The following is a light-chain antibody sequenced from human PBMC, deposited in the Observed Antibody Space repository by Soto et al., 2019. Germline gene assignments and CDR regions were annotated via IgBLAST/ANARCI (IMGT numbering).Light chain of an antibody. V-gene: IGKV1-39*01. CDR3: QQTHSTPQS. J-gene: IGKJ4*01. CDR2: GAS. CDR1: QSIITY. Sequence: DLQMTQSPSSLSASVGDRVTITCRASQSIITYLNWYQQKPGKAPKLLIHGASSLQSGVPSRFSGSGYGTDFSLTINSLQPEDFASYYCQQTHSTPQSFGGGTKVEIK.